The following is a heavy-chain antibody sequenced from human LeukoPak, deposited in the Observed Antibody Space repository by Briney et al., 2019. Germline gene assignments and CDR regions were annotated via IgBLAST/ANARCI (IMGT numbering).Heavy chain of an antibody. D-gene: IGHD3-10*01. CDR2: INHSGST. Sequence: PSETLSLTCAVYGGSFSGYYCSWIRQPPGKGLEWIGEINHSGSTNYNPSLKSRVTISVDTSKNQFSLKLSSVTAADTAVYYCARDIPLLSLWSRFGGRKGNYFDYWGQGTLVTVSS. V-gene: IGHV4-34*01. CDR3: ARDIPLLSLWSRFGGRKGNYFDY. CDR1: GGSFSGYY. J-gene: IGHJ4*02.